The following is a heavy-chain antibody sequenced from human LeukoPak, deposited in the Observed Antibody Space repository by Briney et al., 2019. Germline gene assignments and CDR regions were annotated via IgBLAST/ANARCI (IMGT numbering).Heavy chain of an antibody. V-gene: IGHV4-30-4*01. CDR1: GGSISSGDYY. CDR2: IYYSGST. J-gene: IGHJ6*02. Sequence: PSETLSLTCTVSGGSISSGDYYWSWIRQPPGKGLEWIGYIYYSGSTYYNPSLKSRVTISVDTSRNQFSLKLSSVTAADTAVYYCARQLLWFGELGGMDVWGQGTTVTVSS. CDR3: ARQLLWFGELGGMDV. D-gene: IGHD3-10*01.